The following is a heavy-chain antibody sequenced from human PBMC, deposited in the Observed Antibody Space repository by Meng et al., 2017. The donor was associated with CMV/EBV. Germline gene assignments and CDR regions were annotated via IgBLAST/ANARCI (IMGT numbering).Heavy chain of an antibody. J-gene: IGHJ4*02. V-gene: IGHV3-30*02. CDR2: IRYDGSNK. CDR3: AKDKEGGPAAHYWGGFDY. D-gene: IGHD2-2*01. CDR1: GFTFSSYG. Sequence: GESLKISCAASGFTFSSYGMHWVRQAPGKGLEWVAFIRYDGSNKYYADSVKGRFTISRDNSKNTLHLQMNSLRAEDTAVYYCAKDKEGGPAAHYWGGFDYWGQGTLVTVSS.